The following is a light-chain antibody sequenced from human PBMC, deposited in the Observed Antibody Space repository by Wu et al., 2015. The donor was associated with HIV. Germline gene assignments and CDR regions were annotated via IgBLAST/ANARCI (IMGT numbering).Light chain of an antibody. CDR2: VTS. CDR1: QAVSSS. J-gene: IGKJ4*01. CDR3: QQYGSSPLT. Sequence: EVVMTQSPATLSVSPGEGATLSCRASQAVSSSLAWYHQRPGQAPRLLIYVTSTRASGIPDRFSGSGSGTDFTLTISRLEPEDFAVYYCQQYGSSPLTFGGGTKVEMK. V-gene: IGKV3-20*01.